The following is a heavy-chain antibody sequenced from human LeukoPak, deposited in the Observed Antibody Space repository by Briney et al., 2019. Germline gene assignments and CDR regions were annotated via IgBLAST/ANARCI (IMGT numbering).Heavy chain of an antibody. CDR3: AKIHYYESSGYLEY. V-gene: IGHV3-30*18. D-gene: IGHD3-22*01. CDR2: IGHDGDDK. J-gene: IGHJ4*02. CDR1: GFHFSSYG. Sequence: GGSLSLSCAASGFHFSSYGMDWVRQAPGKGLEWVAVIGHDGDDKHYADSVRGRFTISRDNSKSTLSLQMNSLRAEDTAVYYCAKIHYYESSGYLEYWGQGTVITISS.